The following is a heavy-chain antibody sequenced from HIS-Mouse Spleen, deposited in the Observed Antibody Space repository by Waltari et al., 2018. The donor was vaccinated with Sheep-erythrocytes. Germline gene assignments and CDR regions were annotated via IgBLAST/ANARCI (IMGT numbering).Heavy chain of an antibody. D-gene: IGHD5-12*01. J-gene: IGHJ4*02. V-gene: IGHV5-51*01. CDR2: IYPGDSET. CDR1: GYSFTSYW. Sequence: EVQLVQSGAEVKKPGESLKISCKGSGYSFTSYWIGWVRQMPGKGLEWMGIIYPGDSETRYSPNPQGQVTISADKSNSTAYRQWSGLEAAHTAMYYCAALFYVDIVATTLFDYWGQGTLVTVSS. CDR3: AALFYVDIVATTLFDY.